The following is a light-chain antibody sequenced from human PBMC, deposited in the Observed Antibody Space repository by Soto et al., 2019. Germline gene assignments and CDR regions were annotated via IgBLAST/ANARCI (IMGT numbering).Light chain of an antibody. V-gene: IGKV3-20*01. CDR3: QQCSFSPRT. CDR2: DAS. Sequence: EIVLTQSPGTLSLSPGERATLSCRASQSVTNNYLDWFQQKPGQAPRLLIYDASSRADGIPDRFSGSGSETDFTLTISRLEPEDSAVYYCQQCSFSPRTFGQGTKVEIK. CDR1: QSVTNNY. J-gene: IGKJ1*01.